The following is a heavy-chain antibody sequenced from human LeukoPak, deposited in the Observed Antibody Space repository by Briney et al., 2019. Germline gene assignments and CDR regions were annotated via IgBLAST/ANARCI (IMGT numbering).Heavy chain of an antibody. J-gene: IGHJ3*02. CDR2: IRSSGSNM. CDR3: ARDGLSGDQAFDAFDI. CDR1: GLTFRSYE. D-gene: IGHD1-26*01. Sequence: GGSLRLSCAASGLTFRSYEMSWVRQAPGKGLEWIAYIRSSGSNMYYADSVRGRFSISRDNAKDSLYLQMNSLRAEDTATYYCARDGLSGDQAFDAFDIWGQGTMVTVSS. V-gene: IGHV3-48*03.